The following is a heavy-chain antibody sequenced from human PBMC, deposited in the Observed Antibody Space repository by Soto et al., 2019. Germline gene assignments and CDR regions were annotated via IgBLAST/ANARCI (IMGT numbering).Heavy chain of an antibody. D-gene: IGHD2-2*02. V-gene: IGHV1-8*01. Sequence: QVQLVQSGAEVKKPGASVKVSCKASGYSFSTYDINWVRQAAGQGLEWMGWVNPKSGNTDYAQRFQGRVTMTSNTSIRTAYMELRALTPEYTAVYYCARPYCDSTRCYTDWFDPWRQGTLVTVSS. CDR3: ARPYCDSTRCYTDWFDP. J-gene: IGHJ5*02. CDR1: GYSFSTYD. CDR2: VNPKSGNT.